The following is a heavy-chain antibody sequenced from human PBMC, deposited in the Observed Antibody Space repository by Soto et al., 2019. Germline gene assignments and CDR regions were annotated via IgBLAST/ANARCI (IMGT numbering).Heavy chain of an antibody. J-gene: IGHJ4*02. Sequence: EVQLLESGGGLVQPGGSLRLSCAASGFTFSSYAMSWVRQAPGKGLEWVSGISSSGGSTYYADSVKGRFTISRDNSKNTLYLKMNSRRAEDTAVYYGAKGGGDYGSGSYPFWYWGQGTLVTVSS. CDR1: GFTFSSYA. CDR2: ISSSGGST. D-gene: IGHD3-10*01. V-gene: IGHV3-23*01. CDR3: AKGGGDYGSGSYPFWY.